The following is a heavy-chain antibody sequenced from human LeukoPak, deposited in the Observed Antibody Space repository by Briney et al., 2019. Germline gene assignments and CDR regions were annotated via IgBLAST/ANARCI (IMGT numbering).Heavy chain of an antibody. D-gene: IGHD3-22*01. CDR1: RGSISGYS. CDR2: IYYSGDT. CDR3: ARGQPPYYYDSSGYLD. V-gene: IGHV4-59*08. J-gene: IGHJ4*02. Sequence: SETLSLTCTVSRGSISGYSWSWIRQSPGGGLEWLGYIYYSGDTAYNPSLKSRVTISVDTSKNQFSLKLSSVTAADTAVYYCARGQPPYYYDSSGYLDWGQGTLVTVSS.